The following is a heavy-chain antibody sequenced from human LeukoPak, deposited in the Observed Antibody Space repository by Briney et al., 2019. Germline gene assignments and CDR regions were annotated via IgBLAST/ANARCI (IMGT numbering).Heavy chain of an antibody. J-gene: IGHJ6*02. V-gene: IGHV1-8*01. Sequence: ASVKVSCKASGYTFTSYDINWVRQATGQGLEWMGWMNPSSGNTGYAQKFQGRVTMTRNTSISTAYMELSSLRSEDTAVYYCASRYYYDSSGYLYYYGMDVWGQGTTVTVSS. CDR3: ASRYYYDSSGYLYYYGMDV. D-gene: IGHD3-22*01. CDR1: GYTFTSYD. CDR2: MNPSSGNT.